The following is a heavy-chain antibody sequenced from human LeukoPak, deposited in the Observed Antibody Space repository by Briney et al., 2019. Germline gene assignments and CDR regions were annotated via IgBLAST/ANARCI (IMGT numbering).Heavy chain of an antibody. Sequence: SETLSLTCTASGGSISSYYWSWIRQPPGKGLEWIGYIYYSGSTNYNPSLKSRVTISVDTSKNQFSLKLSSVTAADTAVYYCAGGYGGNSLDYWGQGTLVTVSS. V-gene: IGHV4-59*01. CDR1: GGSISSYY. D-gene: IGHD4-23*01. CDR2: IYYSGST. J-gene: IGHJ4*02. CDR3: AGGYGGNSLDY.